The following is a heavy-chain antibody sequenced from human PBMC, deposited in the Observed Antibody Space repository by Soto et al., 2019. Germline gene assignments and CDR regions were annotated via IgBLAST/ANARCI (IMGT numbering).Heavy chain of an antibody. Sequence: QPGGSLRLSCAASGFTFSSYGMHWVRQAPGKGLEWVAVISYDGSNKYYADSVKGRFTISRDNSKNTLYLQMNSLRAEDTAVYYCAKDVGEYCGGDCYLHPFFDYWGQGTLVTVSS. J-gene: IGHJ4*02. CDR2: ISYDGSNK. V-gene: IGHV3-30*18. CDR3: AKDVGEYCGGDCYLHPFFDY. CDR1: GFTFSSYG. D-gene: IGHD2-21*02.